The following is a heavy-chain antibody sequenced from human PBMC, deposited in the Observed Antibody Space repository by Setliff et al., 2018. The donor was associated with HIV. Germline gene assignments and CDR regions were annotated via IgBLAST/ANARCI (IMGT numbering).Heavy chain of an antibody. V-gene: IGHV4-30-4*08. CDR3: ARNFGDYFEIHFDL. CDR2: IYYSGST. J-gene: IGHJ2*01. D-gene: IGHD4-17*01. CDR1: GGSISSGDYY. Sequence: PSETLSLTCTVSGGSISSGDYYWTWIRQPPGKGLEWIGYIYYSGSTYYNPSLKSRVTISVDTSKNQFSLKPSSVTAADTAVYYCARNFGDYFEIHFDLWGRGTLVTVSS.